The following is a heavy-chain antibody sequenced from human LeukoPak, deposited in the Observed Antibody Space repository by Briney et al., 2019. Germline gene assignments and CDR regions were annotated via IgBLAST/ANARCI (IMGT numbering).Heavy chain of an antibody. CDR2: IYYIRNT. D-gene: IGHD1-26*01. CDR3: ARTQSQSGSYRYYFGY. V-gene: IGHV4-61*08. Sequence: KTSETLSLTCTVSGASVGSAGYYWSWIRQPPGGGLEWIGYIYYIRNTNYNPSLKSRVTTSLDPSENQFSLKLNSVTAADTAVYYCARTQSQSGSYRYYFGYWGQGTLVTVSS. J-gene: IGHJ4*02. CDR1: GASVGSAGYY.